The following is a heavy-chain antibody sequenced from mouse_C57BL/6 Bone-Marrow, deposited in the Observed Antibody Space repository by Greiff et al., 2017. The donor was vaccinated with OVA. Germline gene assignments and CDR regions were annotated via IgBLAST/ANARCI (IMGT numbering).Heavy chain of an antibody. CDR3: ARRYYGPRRYFDV. Sequence: VQLQQPGAELVKPGASVKLSCKASGYTFTSYWMQWVKQRPGQGLEWIGEIDPSDSYANYNQKFKGKATLTVDTSSSTAYMQLSSLTSEDSAVYYCARRYYGPRRYFDVWGTGTTVTVSS. CDR2: IDPSDSYA. J-gene: IGHJ1*03. V-gene: IGHV1-50*01. D-gene: IGHD1-2*01. CDR1: GYTFTSYW.